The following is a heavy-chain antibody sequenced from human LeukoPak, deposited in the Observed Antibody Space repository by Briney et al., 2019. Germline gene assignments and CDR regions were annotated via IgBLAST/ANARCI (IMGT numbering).Heavy chain of an antibody. CDR2: IYHSGST. J-gene: IGHJ4*02. CDR3: ATDMSGRIDY. D-gene: IGHD2-8*02. CDR1: AGSINNSNW. Sequence: SETLSLTCAVSAGSINNSNWWTWVRQPPGKGLEWIGEIYHSGSTNYNPSLKSRVTISEDTSKNQFSLKLSSVTAADTAVYYCATDMSGRIDYWGQGTLVTVSS. V-gene: IGHV4-4*02.